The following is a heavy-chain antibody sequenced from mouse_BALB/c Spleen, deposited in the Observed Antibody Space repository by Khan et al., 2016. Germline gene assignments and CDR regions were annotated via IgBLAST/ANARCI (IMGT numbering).Heavy chain of an antibody. CDR3: DNTLSYCYGGWFAY. Sequence: EVKLLESGGGLVQPGGSLKLSCAASGFDFSRYWMSWVRQAPGKGLEWIGEIHPDSSSINYTPSLKDKFIISRDNAKNTLYLQMSKVRSEDTALYYCDNTLSYCYGGWFAYWREGTLV. J-gene: IGHJ3*01. CDR1: GFDFSRYW. D-gene: IGHD1-2*01. V-gene: IGHV4-1*02. CDR2: IHPDSSSI.